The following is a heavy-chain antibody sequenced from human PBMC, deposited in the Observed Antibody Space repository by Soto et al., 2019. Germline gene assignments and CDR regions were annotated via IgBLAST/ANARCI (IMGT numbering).Heavy chain of an antibody. Sequence: QVQLVQSGAEVKKPGASVKVSCKASGYTFTSYAMHWVRQAPGQRLEWMGWSNAGNGNTNYAQKLQGRVTMTTDTSTSTAYMELRSLRSDDTAVYYCAREDYGGNRGNWFDPWGQGTLVTVSS. J-gene: IGHJ5*02. CDR3: AREDYGGNRGNWFDP. V-gene: IGHV1-3*02. CDR2: SNAGNGNT. D-gene: IGHD4-17*01. CDR1: GYTFTSYA.